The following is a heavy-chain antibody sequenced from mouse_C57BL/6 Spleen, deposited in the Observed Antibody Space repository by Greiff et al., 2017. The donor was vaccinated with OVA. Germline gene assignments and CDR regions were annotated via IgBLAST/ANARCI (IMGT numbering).Heavy chain of an antibody. J-gene: IGHJ1*03. CDR3: AKPYGNYVYFDV. CDR2: IWGDEST. CDR1: GFALTSYG. Sequence: QVQLQQSGPGLVAPSQSLSITCTVSGFALTSYGVSWVRQPPGAGLEWLGVIWGDESTNYQSALFARLSISKDNSKSQVYLKLNSLQTDDTATYYCAKPYGNYVYFDVWGTGTTVTVSS. V-gene: IGHV2-3*01. D-gene: IGHD2-1*01.